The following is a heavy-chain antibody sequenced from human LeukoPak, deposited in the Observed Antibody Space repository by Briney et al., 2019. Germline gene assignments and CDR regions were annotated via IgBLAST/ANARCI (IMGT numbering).Heavy chain of an antibody. J-gene: IGHJ5*02. CDR1: GGSISSYY. CDR3: ASQLFGIPSNWFDP. V-gene: IGHV4-4*09. CDR2: IYTSGST. Sequence: NSSETLSLTCTVSGGSISSYYWSWIRQPPGKGLEWIGYIYTSGSTNYNPSLKSRVTISVDTSKNQFSLKLSSVTAADTPVYYCASQLFGIPSNWFDPWGQGTLVTVSS. D-gene: IGHD3-16*02.